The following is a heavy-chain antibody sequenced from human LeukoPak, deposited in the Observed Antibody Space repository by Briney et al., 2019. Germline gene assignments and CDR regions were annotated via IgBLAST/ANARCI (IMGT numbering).Heavy chain of an antibody. D-gene: IGHD6-6*01. V-gene: IGHV1-2*02. CDR2: INPNSGGT. CDR3: ARVGRAFTARSSFFDY. J-gene: IGHJ4*02. Sequence: ASVKVSCKASGGTFSGYSISWVRQAPGQGLEWMGWINPNSGGTNYAQKFQGRVTMTRDTSISTAYMELIRLRSADTAVYYCARVGRAFTARSSFFDYWGQGTLVTVSS. CDR1: GGTFSGYS.